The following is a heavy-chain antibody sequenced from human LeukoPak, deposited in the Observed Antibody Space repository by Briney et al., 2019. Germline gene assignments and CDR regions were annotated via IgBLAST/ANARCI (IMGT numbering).Heavy chain of an antibody. CDR3: ARRNTAMVTGHADWFDP. J-gene: IGHJ5*02. D-gene: IGHD5-18*01. V-gene: IGHV5-51*01. CDR2: IYPGDSDT. Sequence: GESLKISCKGSGYSFTSYWIGWVRQMPGKGLEWMGIIYPGDSDTRYSPSFQGQVTISADKSISTAYLQRSSLKASDTAMYYCARRNTAMVTGHADWFDPWGQGTLVTVSS. CDR1: GYSFTSYW.